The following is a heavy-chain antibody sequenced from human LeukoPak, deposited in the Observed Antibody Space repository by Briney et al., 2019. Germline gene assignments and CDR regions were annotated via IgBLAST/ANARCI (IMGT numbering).Heavy chain of an antibody. CDR2: IWSDGSNK. D-gene: IGHD3-22*01. J-gene: IGHJ4*02. Sequence: GRSLRLSCAASGFTFSSYGMHWVRQAPGKGLEWVAVIWSDGSNKYYADSVKGRFTISRDNSKNTLYLQMNSLRAEDTAVYYCARALTAFITMIVVPGDYWGQGTLVTVSS. CDR3: ARALTAFITMIVVPGDY. V-gene: IGHV3-33*01. CDR1: GFTFSSYG.